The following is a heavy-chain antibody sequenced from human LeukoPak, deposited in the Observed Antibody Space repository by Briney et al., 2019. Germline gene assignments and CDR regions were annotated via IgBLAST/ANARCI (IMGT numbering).Heavy chain of an antibody. Sequence: SETLSLTCTVSGASISSYYWSWIRQPPGKRLEWIGYIYYSGSANYNPSLKSRVTISVDTSKNQFSLKLSSVTAADTAVYYCARDGNWNDRPYYFDYWGQGTLVTVSS. V-gene: IGHV4-59*12. D-gene: IGHD1-1*01. J-gene: IGHJ4*02. CDR1: GASISSYY. CDR2: IYYSGSA. CDR3: ARDGNWNDRPYYFDY.